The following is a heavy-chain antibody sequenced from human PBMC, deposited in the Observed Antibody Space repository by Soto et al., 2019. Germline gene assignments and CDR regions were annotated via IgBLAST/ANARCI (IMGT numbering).Heavy chain of an antibody. V-gene: IGHV5-51*01. CDR1: GSRFANYW. J-gene: IGHJ4*02. Sequence: SLELSCTASGSRFANYWIGWVCQKPGKGLEWMGVIYPGDSETTYSPSFEGQVIISVDRSRGTAFLEWSSLKASDTAMYYCARPGAPTDTVVYDFWGQGTQVTVSS. D-gene: IGHD5-18*01. CDR3: ARPGAPTDTVVYDF. CDR2: IYPGDSET.